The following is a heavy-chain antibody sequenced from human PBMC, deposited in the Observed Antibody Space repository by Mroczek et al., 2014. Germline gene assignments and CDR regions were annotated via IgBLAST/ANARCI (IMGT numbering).Heavy chain of an antibody. CDR2: INPNSGGT. D-gene: IGHD6-19*01. CDR1: GYTFTGYY. Sequence: QVQLVQSGAEVKKPGASVKVSCKASGYTFTGYYMHWVRQAPGQGLEWMGWINPNSGGTNYAQKFQGRVTMTRDTSISTAYMELSRLRSDDTAVYYCARDPNHSSGWYWGYYYYYGMDVWGQGTTVTVSS. CDR3: ARDPNHSSGWYWGYYYYYGMDV. J-gene: IGHJ6*02. V-gene: IGHV1-2*02.